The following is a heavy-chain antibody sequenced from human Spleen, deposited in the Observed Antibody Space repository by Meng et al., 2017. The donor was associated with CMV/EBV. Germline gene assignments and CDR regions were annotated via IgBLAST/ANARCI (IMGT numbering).Heavy chain of an antibody. D-gene: IGHD2-8*02. CDR1: GGSFSGYY. CDR2: IIHGGSP. CDR3: ARRPTGIDY. V-gene: IGHV4-34*12. Sequence: QVQLQQWGAGLLKPSETLSLTCAVYGGSFSGYYWNWIRQPPGKGLEWIGEIIHGGSPSYNPSLKSRVTISIDTSKNQLSLMLSSVTAADTAVYYCARRPTGIDYWGQGTLVTVSS. J-gene: IGHJ4*02.